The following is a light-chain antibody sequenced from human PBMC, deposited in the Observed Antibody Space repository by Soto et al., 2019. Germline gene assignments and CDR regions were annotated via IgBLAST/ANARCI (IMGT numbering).Light chain of an antibody. CDR3: QQSDNLPIT. CDR1: QDISKY. CDR2: DAS. J-gene: IGKJ5*01. Sequence: DIQMXQSPSSLSASVGYRFTITCRASQDISKYLNWYQQKQGKAPKXXIYDASNLETGVPSRFSGSGSGTDGTFTISSLQPEDSATYYCQQSDNLPITFGQGTRLEI. V-gene: IGKV1-33*01.